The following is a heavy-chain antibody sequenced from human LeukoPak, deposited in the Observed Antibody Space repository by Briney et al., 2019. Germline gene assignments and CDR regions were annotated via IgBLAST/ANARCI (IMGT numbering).Heavy chain of an antibody. D-gene: IGHD5-24*01. CDR2: MYYSGST. CDR1: GDSISSSSSY. Sequence: PSETLSLTCTVSGDSISSSSSYWGWIRQPPGKGLEWIGTMYYSGSTDYNPSLKSRVTISGDTSKNQFSLKLSSVTAADTAVYYCARGWLEQLFDSWGQGTLVTVSS. V-gene: IGHV4-39*07. J-gene: IGHJ4*02. CDR3: ARGWLEQLFDS.